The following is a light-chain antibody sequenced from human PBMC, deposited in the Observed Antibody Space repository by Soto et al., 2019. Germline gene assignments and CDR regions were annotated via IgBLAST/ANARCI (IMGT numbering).Light chain of an antibody. V-gene: IGLV6-57*01. J-gene: IGLJ2*01. CDR3: QSL. Sequence: NFMLTQPHSVSESPGKTVTISYTRSSGSIASNYVQYYHQRPGSSPTTVISEDNQRPSGVPDRFSGSIDSSSNSASLTISGLKTEDEADSYCQSLFGGGTKVTVL. CDR1: SGSIASNY. CDR2: EDN.